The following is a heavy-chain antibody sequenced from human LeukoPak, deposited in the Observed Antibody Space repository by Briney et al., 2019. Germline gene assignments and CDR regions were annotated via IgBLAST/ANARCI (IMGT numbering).Heavy chain of an antibody. CDR1: GGSFSGYY. D-gene: IGHD6-19*01. Sequence: SGTLSLTCAVYGGSFSGYYWSWIRQPPGKGLEWIGEINHSGSTNYNPSLKSRVTISVDTSKNQFSLKLSSVTAADTAVYYCARGLRAVAGRGDFDYWGQGTLVTVSS. J-gene: IGHJ4*02. CDR3: ARGLRAVAGRGDFDY. CDR2: INHSGST. V-gene: IGHV4-34*01.